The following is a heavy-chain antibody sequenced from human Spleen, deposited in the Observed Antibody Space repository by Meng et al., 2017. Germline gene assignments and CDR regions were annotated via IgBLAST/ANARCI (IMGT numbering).Heavy chain of an antibody. CDR2: INHSGST. V-gene: IGHV4-34*01. CDR3: ARGPTTMAHDFDY. CDR1: GGSFSGYY. D-gene: IGHD4-11*01. J-gene: IGHJ4*02. Sequence: QVPVQQWGAGLLKPSETLSLTCAGYGGSFSGYYWSWIRQPPGKGLEWIGEINHSGSTNYNPSLESRATISVDTSQNNLSLKLSSVTAADSAVYYCARGPTTMAHDFDYWGQGTLVTVSS.